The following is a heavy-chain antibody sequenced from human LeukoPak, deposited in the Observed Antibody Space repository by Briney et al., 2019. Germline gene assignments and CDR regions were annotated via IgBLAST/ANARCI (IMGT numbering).Heavy chain of an antibody. V-gene: IGHV4-39*07. CDR1: GGSISSSSYY. D-gene: IGHD6-13*01. CDR3: ARGIFFSFPNSSWYLNYYYYYMDV. J-gene: IGHJ6*03. Sequence: PSETLSLTCTVSGGSISSSSYYWGWIRQPPGKGLEWIGEINHSGSTNYNPSLKSRVTISVDTSKNQFSLKLSSVTAADTAVYYCARGIFFSFPNSSWYLNYYYYYMDVWGKGTTVTVSS. CDR2: INHSGST.